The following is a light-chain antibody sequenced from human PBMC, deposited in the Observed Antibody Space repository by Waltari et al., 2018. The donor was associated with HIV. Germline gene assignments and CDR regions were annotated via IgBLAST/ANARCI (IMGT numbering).Light chain of an antibody. J-gene: IGKJ1*01. CDR1: QSINTY. CDR3: QQSYSTPGT. Sequence: DIQMTQSPSSLSASVGDRFTITCRASQSINTYLNWYHQQPGKAPKLLIYAASNLQTGVPSRFSGSGSVTDFTLTINSLQPEDLGIYYCQQSYSTPGTFGQGTKVEIK. V-gene: IGKV1-39*01. CDR2: AAS.